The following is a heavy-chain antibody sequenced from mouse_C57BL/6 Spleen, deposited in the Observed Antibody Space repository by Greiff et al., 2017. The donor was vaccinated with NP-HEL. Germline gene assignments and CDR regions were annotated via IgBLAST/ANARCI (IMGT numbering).Heavy chain of an antibody. V-gene: IGHV1-26*01. D-gene: IGHD3-2*02. Sequence: EVQLQQSGPELVKPGASVKISCKASGYTFTDYYMNWVKQSHGKSLEWIGDINPNNGGTSYNQKFKGKATLTVDKSSSTAYMELRSLTSEDSAVYYCARASSGLFAYWGQGTLVTVSA. CDR3: ARASSGLFAY. J-gene: IGHJ3*01. CDR2: INPNNGGT. CDR1: GYTFTDYY.